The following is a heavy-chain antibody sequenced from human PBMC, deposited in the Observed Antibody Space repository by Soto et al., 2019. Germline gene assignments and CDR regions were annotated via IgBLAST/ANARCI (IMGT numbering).Heavy chain of an antibody. CDR3: ASIYDHSSGTFDY. V-gene: IGHV1-69*08. D-gene: IGHD3-22*01. J-gene: IGHJ4*02. CDR1: GDTFSKST. CDR2: FIPMLGTS. Sequence: QVQLVQSGAEVKRPGSSVKVSCKASGDTFSKSTFSWVRQVPGQGLEWMGRFIPMLGTSNYAQTFQGRVTSTADRSTRTAYMDLSILTPEDTAVYYCASIYDHSSGTFDYWGQGTLVTVSS.